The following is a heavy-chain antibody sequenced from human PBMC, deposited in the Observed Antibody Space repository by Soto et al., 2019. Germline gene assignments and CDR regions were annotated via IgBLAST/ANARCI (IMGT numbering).Heavy chain of an antibody. Sequence: LRLSCAASGFTFSSYEMNWVRQAPGKGLEWVSYISSSGSTIYYADSVKGRFTISRDNAKNSLYLQMNSLRAEDTAVYYCARGYYDFWSGYYNYYGMDVWGQGTTVTVSS. CDR1: GFTFSSYE. D-gene: IGHD3-3*01. CDR2: ISSSGSTI. CDR3: ARGYYDFWSGYYNYYGMDV. V-gene: IGHV3-48*03. J-gene: IGHJ6*02.